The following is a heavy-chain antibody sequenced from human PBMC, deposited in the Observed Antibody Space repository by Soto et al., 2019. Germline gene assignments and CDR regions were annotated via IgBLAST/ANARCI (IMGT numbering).Heavy chain of an antibody. CDR2: ISSSGNTI. Sequence: EVQLVESGGGLVQPGGFLRLSCAASGFTFSGYEMNWVRQAPGKGLEWISYISSSGNTIHYADSVKGRFTISRDNAKNSLYLQMNSLRAEDTALYYCAKGYYSGYDLAYFDYWGQGTLVTVSS. CDR1: GFTFSGYE. V-gene: IGHV3-48*03. D-gene: IGHD5-12*01. J-gene: IGHJ4*02. CDR3: AKGYYSGYDLAYFDY.